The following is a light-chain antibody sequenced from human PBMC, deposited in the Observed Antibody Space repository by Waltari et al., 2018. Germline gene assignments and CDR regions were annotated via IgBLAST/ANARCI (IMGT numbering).Light chain of an antibody. J-gene: IGKJ4*01. V-gene: IGKV3-15*01. CDR3: QQYANWPLT. CDR1: QSVSSN. CDR2: GAS. Sequence: ERVMTQSPATLSVSPGERATLSCRASQSVSSNLAWYQQKPGQPPRLLIYGASTRATGIPARFSGSGSGTEFTITISSLQSEDFAVYYCQQYANWPLTFGGGTKVEIK.